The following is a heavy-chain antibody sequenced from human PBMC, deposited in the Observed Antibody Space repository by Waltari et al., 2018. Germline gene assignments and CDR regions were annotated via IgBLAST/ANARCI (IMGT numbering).Heavy chain of an antibody. J-gene: IGHJ4*02. D-gene: IGHD3-22*01. V-gene: IGHV4-34*01. CDR2: INHSGST. CDR1: GGSFSGYY. Sequence: QVQLQQWGAGLLKPSETLSLTCAVYGGSFSGYYWSWIRQHPGKGLEWIGEINHSGSTNYNPSLKSRVTISVDTSKNQFSLKLSSVTAADTAVYYCARQYYYDSSGYYLYFDYWGQGTLVTVSS. CDR3: ARQYYYDSSGYYLYFDY.